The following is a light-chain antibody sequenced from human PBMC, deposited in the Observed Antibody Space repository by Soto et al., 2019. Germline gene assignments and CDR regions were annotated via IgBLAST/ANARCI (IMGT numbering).Light chain of an antibody. J-gene: IGKJ2*01. V-gene: IGKV3-20*01. CDR3: QQYGGSPPVT. CDR2: GAF. Sequence: EIVLTQSPGTLSLSPGERATLSCRASQSVRSRYLAWYQQKTGQAPRLLIYGAFSRATGIPDRFSGSGSGTDFTLTITRLEPEDFAVYYCQQYGGSPPVTFGQGTKLEIK. CDR1: QSVRSRY.